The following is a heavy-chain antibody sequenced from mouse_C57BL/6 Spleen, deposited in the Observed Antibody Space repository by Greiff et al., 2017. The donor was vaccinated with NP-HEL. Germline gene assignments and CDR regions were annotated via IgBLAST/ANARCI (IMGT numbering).Heavy chain of an antibody. D-gene: IGHD2-4*01. CDR2: ISYSGST. CDR1: GYSITSDY. CDR3: ARSLSYYDSWYFDV. J-gene: IGHJ1*03. Sequence: EVHLVESGPGLAKPSQTLSLTCSVTGYSITSDYWNWIRKFPGHKLEYMGYISYSGSTYYNPSLKSRISITRDTSKSQYYLQLNSVTTEDTATYYCARSLSYYDSWYFDVWGTGTTVTVSS. V-gene: IGHV3-8*01.